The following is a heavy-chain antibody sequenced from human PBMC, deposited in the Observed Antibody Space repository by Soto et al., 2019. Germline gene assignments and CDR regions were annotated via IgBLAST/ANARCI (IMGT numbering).Heavy chain of an antibody. CDR1: GFTFSDYY. CDR3: ARFEDDHADKYYFDY. V-gene: IGHV3-11*01. Sequence: PGGSLRLSCAASGFTFSDYYMSWIRQAPGKGLEWVSYISSSGSTIYYADSVKGRFTISRDNAKNSLYLQMNSLRAEDTAVYYCARFEDDHADKYYFDYWGQGTLVTVSS. CDR2: ISSSGSTI. J-gene: IGHJ4*02. D-gene: IGHD3-16*01.